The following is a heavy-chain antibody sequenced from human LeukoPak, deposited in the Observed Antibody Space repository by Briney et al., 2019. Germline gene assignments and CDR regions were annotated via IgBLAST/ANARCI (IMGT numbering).Heavy chain of an antibody. D-gene: IGHD2-15*01. CDR1: GFTFSSYA. Sequence: GGSLRLSCAASGFTFSSYAMSWVRQAPGKGLEWVSAISGSGGSTYYADSVKGVFTISRENSKRTVFLQMNSLRAEDTAVYYCATRYCSGGSCYAFDYWGQGTLVTVSS. J-gene: IGHJ4*02. CDR3: ATRYCSGGSCYAFDY. V-gene: IGHV3-23*01. CDR2: ISGSGGST.